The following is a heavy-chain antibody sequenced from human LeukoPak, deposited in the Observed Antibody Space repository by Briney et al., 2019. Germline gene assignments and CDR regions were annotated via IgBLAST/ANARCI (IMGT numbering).Heavy chain of an antibody. CDR2: ISSSGSTI. Sequence: GGYLRLSCAASGFTFSDYYMSWIRQAPGKGLEWVSYISSSGSTICYADSVKGRFTISRDNAKNSLYLQMNSLRAEDTAVYYCARVLSGATMIFDYWGQGTLVTVSS. CDR3: ARVLSGATMIFDY. CDR1: GFTFSDYY. D-gene: IGHD1-26*01. J-gene: IGHJ4*02. V-gene: IGHV3-11*01.